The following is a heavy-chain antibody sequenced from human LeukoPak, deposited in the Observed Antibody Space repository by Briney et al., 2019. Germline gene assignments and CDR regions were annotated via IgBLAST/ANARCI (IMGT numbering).Heavy chain of an antibody. CDR3: ARVFRDAFDI. V-gene: IGHV3-72*01. CDR1: GFTFSDHY. J-gene: IGHJ3*02. Sequence: GGSLRLSCAASGFTFSDHYMDWVRQAPGKGLEWVGRSRNKVNGYTTAYAASVKGRFTISRDDSKNSLYLQMNSPKTEDTAVYYCARVFRDAFDIWGQGTMVPVSS. CDR2: SRNKVNGYTT. D-gene: IGHD2/OR15-2a*01.